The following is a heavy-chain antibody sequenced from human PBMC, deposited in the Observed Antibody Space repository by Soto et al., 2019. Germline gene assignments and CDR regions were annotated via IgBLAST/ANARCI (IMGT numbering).Heavy chain of an antibody. J-gene: IGHJ3*02. CDR2: IIPIFGTA. V-gene: IGHV1-69*13. CDR1: GGTFSSYA. CDR3: ASRDYTNGPAAFDI. D-gene: IGHD4-17*01. Sequence: SVKVSCKASGGTFSSYAISWVRQAPGQGLEWMGGIIPIFGTANYAQKFQGRVTITADESTSTAYMELSSLRSEDTAVYYCASRDYTNGPAAFDIWGQGTMVTVSS.